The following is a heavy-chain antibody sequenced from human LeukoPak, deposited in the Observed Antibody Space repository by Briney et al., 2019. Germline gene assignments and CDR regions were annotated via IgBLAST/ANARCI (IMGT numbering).Heavy chain of an antibody. CDR1: GGSISSGGYY. V-gene: IGHV4-31*03. J-gene: IGHJ4*02. CDR2: IYYSGST. CDR3: ARVSPSYYYDSSGYYYFDY. Sequence: SETLSLTCTVSGGSISSGGYYWSWIRQHPGKGLEWIGYIYYSGSTYYNPSLKSRVTISVDTSKNQFSLKLSSVTAADTAVYYCARVSPSYYYDSSGYYYFDYWGRGTLVTVSS. D-gene: IGHD3-22*01.